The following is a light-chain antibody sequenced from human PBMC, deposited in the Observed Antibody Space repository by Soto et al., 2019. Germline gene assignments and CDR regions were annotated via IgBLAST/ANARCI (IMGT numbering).Light chain of an antibody. CDR1: SSDVGGYNY. J-gene: IGLJ1*01. CDR3: ISYTSSSPYV. Sequence: QSVLTQPASVSGSPGQSITISCTVTSSDVGGYNYVSWYQHHPGKAPKLIIFDVSNRPSGISNRFSGSKSGNTASLTISGLQAEDEADYYFISYTSSSPYVFGTGTKVTVL. V-gene: IGLV2-14*03. CDR2: DVS.